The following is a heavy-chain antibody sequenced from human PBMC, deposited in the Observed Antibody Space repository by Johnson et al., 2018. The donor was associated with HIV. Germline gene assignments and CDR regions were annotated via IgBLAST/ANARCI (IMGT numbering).Heavy chain of an antibody. V-gene: IGHV3-30*03. CDR1: GFTFSSYG. CDR3: AREVKRYAFDI. CDR2: ISYDGSNK. Sequence: QVQLVESGGGLIQPGGSLRLSCAASGFTFSSYGMHWVRQAPGKGLEWVAVISYDGSNKYYADSVKGRFTISRDNSKNTLYLQMNSLRAEDTAVYYCAREVKRYAFDIWGQGTMVTVSS. J-gene: IGHJ3*02.